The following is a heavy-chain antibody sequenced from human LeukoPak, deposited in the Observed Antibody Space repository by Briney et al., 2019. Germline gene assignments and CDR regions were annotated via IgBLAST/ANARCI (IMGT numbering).Heavy chain of an antibody. Sequence: KPSETLSLTCTVSGGSISSYYWSWIRQPPGKGLEWIGYIYYSGSTNYNPSLKSRVTISVDTSKNQFSLKLSSVTAADTAIYFCARSDLGTITAGPFNYWGQGTLVAVSS. CDR1: GGSISSYY. D-gene: IGHD5-24*01. CDR3: ARSDLGTITAGPFNY. V-gene: IGHV4-59*01. CDR2: IYYSGST. J-gene: IGHJ4*02.